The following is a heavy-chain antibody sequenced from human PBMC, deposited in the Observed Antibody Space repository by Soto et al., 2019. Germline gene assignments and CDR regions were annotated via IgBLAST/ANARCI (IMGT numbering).Heavy chain of an antibody. CDR1: GFTFSNYA. J-gene: IGHJ4*02. D-gene: IGHD1-1*01. CDR3: AKDKGVFNWATSYFDY. CDR2: TSYDGNNE. Sequence: WGSLRLSCAASGFTFSNYAIHWVRQAPGKGLERVALTSYDGNNEYYTDSVKGRFTISRDNSKNTLFLQMNSPRPEDTAVYYCAKDKGVFNWATSYFDYWGQGALVTVSS. V-gene: IGHV3-30*18.